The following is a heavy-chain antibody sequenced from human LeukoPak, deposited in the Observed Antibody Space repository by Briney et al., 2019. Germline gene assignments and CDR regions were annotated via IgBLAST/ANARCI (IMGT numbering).Heavy chain of an antibody. CDR3: ARVTGYTIEDYFDY. V-gene: IGHV4-59*01. CDR1: GGYIGNYY. Sequence: SETLSLTCTVSGGYIGNYYWSWIRQPPGKGLEWIGYIYYSGSTNYNPSLKSRVTISVKTSKNQFSLKLRSVTAADTAVYYCARVTGYTIEDYFDYWGQGTLVTVSS. D-gene: IGHD3-9*01. CDR2: IYYSGST. J-gene: IGHJ4*02.